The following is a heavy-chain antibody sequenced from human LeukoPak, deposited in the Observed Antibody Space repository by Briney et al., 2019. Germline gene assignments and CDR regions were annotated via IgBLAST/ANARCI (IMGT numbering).Heavy chain of an antibody. CDR2: IYDSGST. Sequence: SETLSLTCTVSGGSISSYYWSWIRQTPGKGLEWIGYIYDSGSTNYNPSLKGRVTISVDTSKSQFSLKLSSVTAADTAVYYCARGGYYFLYWGQGTLVTVSS. V-gene: IGHV4-59*01. J-gene: IGHJ4*02. D-gene: IGHD3-16*01. CDR1: GGSISSYY. CDR3: ARGGYYFLY.